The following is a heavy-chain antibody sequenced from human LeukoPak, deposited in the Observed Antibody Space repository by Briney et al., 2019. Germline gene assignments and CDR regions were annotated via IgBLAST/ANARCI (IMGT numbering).Heavy chain of an antibody. CDR1: GYSFTSYW. CDR2: IYPGDSDT. D-gene: IGHD3-10*02. CDR3: ARVNVRGVKFSWFDP. V-gene: IGHV5-51*01. J-gene: IGHJ5*02. Sequence: KGGESLKISCKGSGYSFTSYWIGWVRQMPGKGLEWMGIIYPGDSDTRYSPSFQGQVTISADKSVTTAYLQWSGLKASDTAMYYCARVNVRGVKFSWFDPWGQGTLVTVSS.